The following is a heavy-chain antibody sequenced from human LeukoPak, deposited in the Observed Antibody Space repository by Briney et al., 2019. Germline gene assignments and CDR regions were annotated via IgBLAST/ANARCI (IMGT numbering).Heavy chain of an antibody. Sequence: GGSLRLSCAASGFTYDNYAMSWVCQAPGKGLEWVSAITGSGGSPYYADSVKGRFTVVRDDSENTLYLQMNSLTAEDTPVYYCAKASPGSGSFWRAGSHYWGQGTLVTVSS. J-gene: IGHJ4*02. V-gene: IGHV3-23*01. CDR1: GFTYDNYA. D-gene: IGHD3-10*01. CDR3: AKASPGSGSFWRAGSHY. CDR2: ITGSGGSP.